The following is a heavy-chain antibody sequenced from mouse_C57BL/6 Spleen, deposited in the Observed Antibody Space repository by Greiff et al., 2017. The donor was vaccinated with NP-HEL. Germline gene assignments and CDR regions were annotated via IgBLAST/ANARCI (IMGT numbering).Heavy chain of an antibody. CDR1: GYSFTGYY. D-gene: IGHD1-1*01. Sequence: VQLQQSGPELVKPGASVKISCKASGYSFTGYYMNWVKQSPEKSLEWIGEINPSTGGTTYNQKFKAKATLTVDKSSSTAYMQLKSLTSEDSAVYYCATKGFYYGSSYVNWGQGTLVTVSA. J-gene: IGHJ3*01. CDR2: INPSTGGT. V-gene: IGHV1-42*01. CDR3: ATKGFYYGSSYVN.